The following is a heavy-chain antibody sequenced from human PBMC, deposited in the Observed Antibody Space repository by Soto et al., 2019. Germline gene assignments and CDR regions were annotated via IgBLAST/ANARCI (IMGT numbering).Heavy chain of an antibody. Sequence: SETLSLTCTVSGGSISSYYWSWIRQPPGKGLEWIGYIYYSGSTNYNPSLKSRVTISVDTSKNQFSLKLSSVTAADTAVYYCARACCSCCSSRSYYHYYMYFWGKGTTVTVSS. CDR3: ARACCSCCSSRSYYHYYMYF. CDR2: IYYSGST. CDR1: GGSISSYY. V-gene: IGHV4-59*01. J-gene: IGHJ6*03. D-gene: IGHD2-15*01.